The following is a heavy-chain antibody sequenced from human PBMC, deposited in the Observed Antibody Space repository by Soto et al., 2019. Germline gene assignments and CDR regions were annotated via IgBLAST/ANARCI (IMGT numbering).Heavy chain of an antibody. V-gene: IGHV3-33*01. J-gene: IGHJ6*02. CDR1: GFTFSSYC. Sequence: GGSLRLSCAASGFTFSSYCMHWVRRATGKGLEWVAAIWYDGSNKYYEDSVKGRFTISRDNSKNTLYLQMNSLRAEDTAVYYCARLATYRSGWYHHASYYYYGMDVWGQGTTVTVSS. D-gene: IGHD6-19*01. CDR3: ARLATYRSGWYHHASYYYYGMDV. CDR2: IWYDGSNK.